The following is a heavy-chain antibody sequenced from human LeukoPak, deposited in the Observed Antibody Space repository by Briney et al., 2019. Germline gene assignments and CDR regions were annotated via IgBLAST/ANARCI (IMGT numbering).Heavy chain of an antibody. CDR1: GGSISSGSYY. Sequence: PSQTLSLTCTVSGGSISSGSYYWNWIRQPAGRGLEWIGRIYTSGSTNYNPSLKSRVTISVDTSKNQFSLKLSSVTAADTAVYYCAREGLNMVRGVIPKEAWGWFDPWGQGTLVTVSS. J-gene: IGHJ5*02. CDR2: IYTSGST. V-gene: IGHV4-61*02. CDR3: AREGLNMVRGVIPKEAWGWFDP. D-gene: IGHD3-10*01.